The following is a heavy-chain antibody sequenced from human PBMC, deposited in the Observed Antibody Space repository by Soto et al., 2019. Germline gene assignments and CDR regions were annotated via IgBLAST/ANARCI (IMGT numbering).Heavy chain of an antibody. V-gene: IGHV1-18*01. CDR1: GYTFTKYL. Sequence: ASVEVACKASGYTFTKYLFTWCRQAPGQGREWMGWISAYTDNPNYAQKFHGRVTMTIDTSTTTAYMDLRSLTSDDTAVYYCARVLPRPAALLGHWGKANLVTVSS. CDR3: ARVLPRPAALLGH. D-gene: IGHD1-26*01. J-gene: IGHJ4*02. CDR2: ISAYTDNP.